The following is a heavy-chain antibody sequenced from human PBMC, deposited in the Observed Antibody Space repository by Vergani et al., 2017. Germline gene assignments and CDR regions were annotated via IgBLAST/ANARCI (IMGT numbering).Heavy chain of an antibody. CDR3: ARGRGYTSSSADNNWFDP. CDR1: GGTFSSYA. CDR2: VIPIFGTA. J-gene: IGHJ5*02. Sequence: QVQLVQSGAEVKKPGSSVKVPCKASGGTFSSYAISWVRQAPGQGLEWVGGVIPIFGTANYAQKFQGRVTMTRNTSINTAYMELSSLRSEDTGVYYCARGRGYTSSSADNNWFDPWGQGTPVAVSS. V-gene: IGHV1-69*06. D-gene: IGHD6-6*01.